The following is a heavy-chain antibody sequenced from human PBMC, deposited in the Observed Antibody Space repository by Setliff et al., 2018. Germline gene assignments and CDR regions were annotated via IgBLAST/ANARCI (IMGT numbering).Heavy chain of an antibody. V-gene: IGHV3-30*14. CDR1: GFTFTNYI. D-gene: IGHD5-12*01. Sequence: PGGSLRLSCAASGFTFTNYIIHWVRQAPGKGLEWVAVMSLDETNKYYADSVRGRFTIPRDISKNTLYLQMNSLRAEDTAVYYCARDKPIRDGYKRPPYYYGMDVWGQGTTVTVSS. CDR3: ARDKPIRDGYKRPPYYYGMDV. J-gene: IGHJ6*02. CDR2: MSLDETNK.